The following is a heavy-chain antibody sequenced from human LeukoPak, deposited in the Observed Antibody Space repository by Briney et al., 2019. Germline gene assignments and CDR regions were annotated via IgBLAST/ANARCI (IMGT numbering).Heavy chain of an antibody. CDR1: GCTFTTSD. CDR3: ARPAILSGHTYGFDYYYYYIDV. Sequence: ASVTVSCQASGCTFTTSDSAWVRQVPEQGGEWMGWMNPNSGNTGYAQKCQGRVTMTRNTSISTAYMELSSLRSEDTAVYYCARPAILSGHTYGFDYYYYYIDVWAKGTTVTVSS. J-gene: IGHJ6*03. D-gene: IGHD5-18*01. CDR2: MNPNSGNT. V-gene: IGHV1-8*01.